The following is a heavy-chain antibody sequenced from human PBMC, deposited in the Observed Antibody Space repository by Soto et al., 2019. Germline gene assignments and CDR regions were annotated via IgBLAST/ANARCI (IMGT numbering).Heavy chain of an antibody. CDR1: GFTFSSYS. Sequence: EVQLVESGGGLVKPGGSLRLSCAASGFTFSSYSMNWVRQAPGKGLEWVSSISSSGSTIYYADSVKGRFTISRDNAKNSLYLQMNSLRAEDTAVYYCASAGIYWYFDLWGRGTLVTVSS. J-gene: IGHJ2*01. CDR3: ASAGIYWYFDL. D-gene: IGHD1-1*01. CDR2: ISSSGSTI. V-gene: IGHV3-21*04.